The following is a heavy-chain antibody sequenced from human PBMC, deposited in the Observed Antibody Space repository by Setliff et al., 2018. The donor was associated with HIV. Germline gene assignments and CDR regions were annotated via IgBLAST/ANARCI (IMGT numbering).Heavy chain of an antibody. J-gene: IGHJ4*02. D-gene: IGHD3-22*01. CDR3: ARASTRIGYDSSGYPFDY. CDR2: IYYSGST. Sequence: SETLSLTCAVSGGSISSSSYYWGWIRQPPGKGLEWIGSIYYSGSTYYNPSLKSRVTISVDTSKNQFSLKLSSVTAADTAVYYCARASTRIGYDSSGYPFDYWGQGTLVTVSS. V-gene: IGHV4-39*07. CDR1: GGSISSSSYY.